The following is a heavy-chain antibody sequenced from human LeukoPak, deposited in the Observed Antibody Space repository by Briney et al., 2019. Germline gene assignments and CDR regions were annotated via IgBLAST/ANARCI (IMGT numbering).Heavy chain of an antibody. V-gene: IGHV1-69*05. CDR1: GGTFSSYA. Sequence: ASVKVSCKASGGTFSSYAISWVRQAPGQGLEWMGGIIPIFGTANYAQKFQGRVTITTDESTSTAYMELSSLRSEDTAVYYCARGPPPITMVRGYYYYYYMDVWGKGTTVTVSS. D-gene: IGHD3-10*01. CDR3: ARGPPPITMVRGYYYYYYMDV. J-gene: IGHJ6*03. CDR2: IIPIFGTA.